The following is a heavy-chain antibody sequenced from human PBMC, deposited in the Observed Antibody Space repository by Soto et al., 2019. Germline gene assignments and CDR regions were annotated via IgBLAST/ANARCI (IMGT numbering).Heavy chain of an antibody. CDR1: GFTFSSYG. J-gene: IGHJ6*02. CDR2: ILYDGSNK. D-gene: IGHD3-10*01. V-gene: IGHV3-33*01. Sequence: QVQLVESGGGVVQPGRSLRLSCAASGFTFSSYGMHWVRQAPGKGLEWVAVILYDGSNKYYADSVKGRFTISRDNSKNTLYLQMNSLRAEDTAVYYCARDPTTRVDCYYYGMDVWGQGTTVTVSS. CDR3: ARDPTTRVDCYYYGMDV.